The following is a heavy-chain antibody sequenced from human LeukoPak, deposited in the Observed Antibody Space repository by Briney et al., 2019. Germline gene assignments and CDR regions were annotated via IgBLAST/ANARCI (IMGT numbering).Heavy chain of an antibody. CDR2: MFYSGST. D-gene: IGHD3-10*01. V-gene: IGHV4-61*08. Sequence: SETLSLTCTVSGGSISSGGYYWSWIRQPPGKGLEWIGYMFYSGSTNDNPSLRSRVTMSVDTSKNQFSLKLTSMTAADTAVYYCARLLPTKITMVRGWFDPWGQGTLVTVSS. CDR3: ARLLPTKITMVRGWFDP. J-gene: IGHJ5*01. CDR1: GGSISSGGYY.